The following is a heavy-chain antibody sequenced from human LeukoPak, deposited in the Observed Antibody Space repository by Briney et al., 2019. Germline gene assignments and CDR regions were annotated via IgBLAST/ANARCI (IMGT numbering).Heavy chain of an antibody. Sequence: PGGSLRLSCAASGFTFSNYAMHWVRQAPGKGLEWVSAISGSGGSTYYADSVKGRFTISRDNSKNTLFLQMNSLRAEDTAVYYCAKRTDYSNYGPFDYWGQGTLVTVSS. CDR1: GFTFSNYA. CDR3: AKRTDYSNYGPFDY. V-gene: IGHV3-23*01. CDR2: ISGSGGST. J-gene: IGHJ4*02. D-gene: IGHD4-11*01.